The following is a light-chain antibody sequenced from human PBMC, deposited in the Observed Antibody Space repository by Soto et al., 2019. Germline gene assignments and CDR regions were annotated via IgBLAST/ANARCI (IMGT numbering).Light chain of an antibody. CDR2: ATF. V-gene: IGKV1-39*01. CDR1: QSISNY. CDR3: QQSYSTHPYT. Sequence: DIQMTQSPSSLSASVGDRVTITCRASQSISNYLNWYQQKPGKAPKLLIYATFSLQIGVPSRFSGSGSGTDFTLTISSLQPEDFATYYCQQSYSTHPYTFGQGTRLDIK. J-gene: IGKJ2*01.